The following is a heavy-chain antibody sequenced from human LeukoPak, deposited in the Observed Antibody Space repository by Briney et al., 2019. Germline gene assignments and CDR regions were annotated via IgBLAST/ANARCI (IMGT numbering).Heavy chain of an antibody. Sequence: SVKVSCKASGGTFSSYAISWVRQAPGQGLEWMGRIIPILGIADYAQKFQGRVTITADKSTSTAYMELSSLRSEDTAVYYCATTGYCSGGSCYPEYFQHWGQGTLVTVSS. V-gene: IGHV1-69*04. D-gene: IGHD2-15*01. J-gene: IGHJ1*01. CDR3: ATTGYCSGGSCYPEYFQH. CDR2: IIPILGIA. CDR1: GGTFSSYA.